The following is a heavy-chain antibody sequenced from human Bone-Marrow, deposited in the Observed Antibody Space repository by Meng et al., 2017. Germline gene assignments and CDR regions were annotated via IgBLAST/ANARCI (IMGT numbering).Heavy chain of an antibody. CDR3: ARELYGSGWYGGS. J-gene: IGHJ4*02. Sequence: SETLSLTGTVPGGSISSYTWSWIRQPAGKGLEWSGRIYTSGNTDCNPSFKSRVTMSVDTSKNQFSLKLDSVTAADTAVYYCARELYGSGWYGGSWGQGTLVTVSS. D-gene: IGHD6-19*01. CDR2: IYTSGNT. V-gene: IGHV4-4*07. CDR1: GGSISSYT.